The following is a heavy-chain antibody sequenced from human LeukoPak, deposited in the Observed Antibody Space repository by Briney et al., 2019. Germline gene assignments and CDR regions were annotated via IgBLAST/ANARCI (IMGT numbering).Heavy chain of an antibody. V-gene: IGHV3-53*04. Sequence: GGSLRLSCAASGFTVSNNYMSWVSQTPGKGLQWVSVIYSDASTYYADSVEGRFTISRHNSKNTLYLQMKRLRAEDTAVYYCVRAPPYCGGDCGAFDIWGQGTMVTVSS. J-gene: IGHJ3*02. CDR1: GFTVSNNY. CDR3: VRAPPYCGGDCGAFDI. D-gene: IGHD2-21*02. CDR2: IYSDAST.